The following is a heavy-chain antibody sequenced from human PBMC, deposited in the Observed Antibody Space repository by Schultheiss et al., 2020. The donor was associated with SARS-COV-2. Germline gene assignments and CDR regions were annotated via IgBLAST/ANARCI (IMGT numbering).Heavy chain of an antibody. CDR2: ISSSSSYI. CDR3: TTDLPGGVCYGY. D-gene: IGHD2-8*02. J-gene: IGHJ4*02. V-gene: IGHV3-21*03. Sequence: GGSLRLSCAASGFTFSTYTINWVRQAPGKGLEWVSSISSSSSYIYYADSVKGRFTISRDDSKNTLYLQMNSLKTEDTAVYYCTTDLPGGVCYGYWGQGTLVTVSS. CDR1: GFTFSTYT.